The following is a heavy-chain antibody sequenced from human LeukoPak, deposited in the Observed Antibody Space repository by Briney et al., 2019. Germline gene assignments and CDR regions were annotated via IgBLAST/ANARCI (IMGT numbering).Heavy chain of an antibody. CDR2: IYPGDSDT. V-gene: IGHV5-51*01. CDR1: GNSFASSW. CDR3: ARLDIVVVPAGSYYYYMDV. D-gene: IGHD2-2*01. J-gene: IGHJ6*03. Sequence: GESLKISCKDSGNSFASSWIGWVRQMPGKGLDWMGIIYPGDSDTRYSPSFQGQVTISADKSISTAYLQWSSLKASDTAMYYCARLDIVVVPAGSYYYYMDVWGKGTTVTVSS.